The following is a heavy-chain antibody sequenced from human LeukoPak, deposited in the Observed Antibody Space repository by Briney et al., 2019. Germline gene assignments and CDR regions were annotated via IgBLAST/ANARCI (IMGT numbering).Heavy chain of an antibody. CDR3: VKDDPVLHF. J-gene: IGHJ4*02. V-gene: IGHV3-30*02. Sequence: GGSLRLSCSASGLTFSTCAMHWVRQAPGRGLEWLTLIRPDGGKKFYSDSVKGRFTVSRDNFKNMLYLEMNSLRSEGTAVYYCVKDDPVLHFWGQGTLVSVSS. CDR1: GLTFSTCA. CDR2: IRPDGGKK.